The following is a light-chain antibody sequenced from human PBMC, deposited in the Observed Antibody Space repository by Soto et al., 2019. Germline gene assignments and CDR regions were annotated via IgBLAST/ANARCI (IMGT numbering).Light chain of an antibody. J-gene: IGKJ2*01. CDR2: DAS. CDR3: QQRSTWLYT. V-gene: IGKV3-11*02. Sequence: EILLAQSPATLSLSPGERATLSCKASQDVSIFLAWYQQKPGQAPRLLIHDASNRATGVPARFSGSGSVRDITLTITSLEPEDFAVYYCQQRSTWLYTFGQGTKLEV. CDR1: QDVSIF.